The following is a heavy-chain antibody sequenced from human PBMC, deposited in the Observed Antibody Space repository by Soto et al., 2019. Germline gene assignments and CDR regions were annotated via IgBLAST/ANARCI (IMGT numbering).Heavy chain of an antibody. CDR3: ARNPATTGDFDS. J-gene: IGHJ4*02. V-gene: IGHV1-8*01. Sequence: ASVKVSCKASGYTFTSYDINWVRQATGQGLEWLGWMDPDSGNTGYEQKFQDRVTMTRDTSISTAYMELSSLRSEETAVYYCARNPATTGDFDSWGQGTLVTVSS. CDR1: GYTFTSYD. D-gene: IGHD1-1*01. CDR2: MDPDSGNT.